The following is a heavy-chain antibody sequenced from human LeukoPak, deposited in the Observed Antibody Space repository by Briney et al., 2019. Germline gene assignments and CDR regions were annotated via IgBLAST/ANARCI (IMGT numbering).Heavy chain of an antibody. D-gene: IGHD1-26*01. CDR3: AGSFDN. CDR2: INGSGSPI. Sequence: GGSLRLSCVVSGFSLSRDEMNWVRQAPGKGLEWVSYINGSGSPIFYADSVKGRFTISRDNGKNSLYLQMNSLRGEDTGVYYCAGSFDNWGQGTLVTVSS. V-gene: IGHV3-48*03. CDR1: GFSLSRDE. J-gene: IGHJ4*02.